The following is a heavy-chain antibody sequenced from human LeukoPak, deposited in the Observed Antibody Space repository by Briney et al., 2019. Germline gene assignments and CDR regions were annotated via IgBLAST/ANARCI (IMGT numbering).Heavy chain of an antibody. D-gene: IGHD3-3*01. CDR3: TTVVPVYDFWSGFPEREDYFDY. V-gene: IGHV3-15*01. CDR1: GFTFSNAW. J-gene: IGHJ4*02. Sequence: GGSLRLSCAASGFTFSNAWMSWVRQAPGKGLEWVGRIKSKTDGGTTDYAAPAKGRFTISRDDSKNTLYLQMNSLKTEDTAVYYCTTVVPVYDFWSGFPEREDYFDYWGQGTLVTVSS. CDR2: IKSKTDGGTT.